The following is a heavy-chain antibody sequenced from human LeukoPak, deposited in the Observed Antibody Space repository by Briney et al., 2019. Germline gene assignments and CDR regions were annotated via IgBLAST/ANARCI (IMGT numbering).Heavy chain of an antibody. J-gene: IGHJ5*02. CDR1: GYTFTSYY. D-gene: IGHD3-22*01. CDR3: AREFGYYDSSGYLNWFDP. Sequence: ASVKVSRKASGYTFTSYYMHWVRQAPGQGLEWMGIINPSGGSTSYAQKFQGRVTMTRDTSTSTVYMELSSLRSEDTAVYYCAREFGYYDSSGYLNWFDPWGQGTLVTVSS. V-gene: IGHV1-46*01. CDR2: INPSGGST.